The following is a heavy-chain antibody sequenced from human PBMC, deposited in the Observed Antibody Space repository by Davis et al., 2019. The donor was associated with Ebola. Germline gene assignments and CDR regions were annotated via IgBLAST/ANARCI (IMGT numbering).Heavy chain of an antibody. CDR3: ARAYSNGEYYYYYYGMDV. CDR2: IYYSGST. V-gene: IGHV4-38-2*01. J-gene: IGHJ6*02. Sequence: ESLKISCAASGFTFSGYYMSWIRQPPGKGLEWIGSIYYSGSTYYNPSLKSRVTISVDTSKNQFSLKLSSVTAADTAVYYCARAYSNGEYYYYYYGMDVWGQGTTVTVSS. CDR1: GFTFSGYY. D-gene: IGHD4-11*01.